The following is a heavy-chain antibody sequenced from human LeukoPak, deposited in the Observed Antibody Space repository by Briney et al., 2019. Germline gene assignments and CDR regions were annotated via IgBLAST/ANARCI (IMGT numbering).Heavy chain of an antibody. J-gene: IGHJ5*02. D-gene: IGHD3-9*01. V-gene: IGHV5-51*01. CDR2: IYPGDSDT. CDR1: GSRYTSYW. CDR3: ARQGGLSKYDILNWFDP. Sequence: GASLKISCKGSGSRYTSYWIGWVRQMPGKGLEWMGIIYPGDSDTRYSPSFQGQVTISADKSISTAYLQWSSLKASDTAMYYCARQGGLSKYDILNWFDPWGQGTLVTVSS.